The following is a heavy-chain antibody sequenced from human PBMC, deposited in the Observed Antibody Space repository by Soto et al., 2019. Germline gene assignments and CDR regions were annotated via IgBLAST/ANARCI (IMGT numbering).Heavy chain of an antibody. CDR2: IKSKTGGGTT. CDR3: TTVVYDSSGYYHDY. CDR1: GVTFSNAW. J-gene: IGHJ4*02. D-gene: IGHD3-22*01. V-gene: IGHV3-15*07. Sequence: GGGLRVCCAAAGVTFSNAWVDWVRQAPGKGLEWVGRIKSKTGGGTTDYAAPVKGRCTISRDDSKNTLYLQMNSLKTEDTAVYYRTTVVYDSSGYYHDYWGQGT.